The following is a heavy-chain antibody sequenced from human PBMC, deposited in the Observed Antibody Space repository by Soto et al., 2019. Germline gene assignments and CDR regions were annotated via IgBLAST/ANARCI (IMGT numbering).Heavy chain of an antibody. Sequence: SETLALTCAVSGGSIRSYYWSWIRQPPGKGLEWIGYIYYSGSTNYNPSLKSRVTISVDTSKNQFSLKLSSVTAADTAVYYCARRYGASFDYWGQGTLVTVSS. CDR2: IYYSGST. J-gene: IGHJ4*02. CDR3: ARRYGASFDY. CDR1: GGSIRSYY. D-gene: IGHD4-17*01. V-gene: IGHV4-59*01.